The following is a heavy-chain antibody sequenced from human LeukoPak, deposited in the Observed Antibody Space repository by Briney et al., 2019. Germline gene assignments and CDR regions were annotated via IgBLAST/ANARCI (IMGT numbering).Heavy chain of an antibody. CDR1: GGSISSYY. J-gene: IGHJ5*02. Sequence: PSETLSLTCAVSGGSISSYYWSWIRQPPGKGLEWIGYIYYSGSTNYNPSLKSRVTISVDTSKNQFSLKLSSVTAADTAVYYCARGISYCSSTSCARRGKWFDPWGQGTLVTVSS. CDR3: ARGISYCSSTSCARRGKWFDP. CDR2: IYYSGST. V-gene: IGHV4-59*12. D-gene: IGHD2-2*01.